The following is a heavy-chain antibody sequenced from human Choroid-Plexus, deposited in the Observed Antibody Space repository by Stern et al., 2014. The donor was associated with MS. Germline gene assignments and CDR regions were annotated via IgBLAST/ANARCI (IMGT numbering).Heavy chain of an antibody. V-gene: IGHV3-30*18. Sequence: VQLLESGGGVAQPGRPLILSCAASGFTFSNFGMHWVRQAPGKGLEWVALISYDVSDKYYADSVKGRFTIFRDNSKNTLYMHMNSLRAEDTAVYYCAKDRQWSTYFFDYWGQGSLVTVSS. CDR3: AKDRQWSTYFFDY. CDR2: ISYDVSDK. D-gene: IGHD2-15*01. CDR1: GFTFSNFG. J-gene: IGHJ4*02.